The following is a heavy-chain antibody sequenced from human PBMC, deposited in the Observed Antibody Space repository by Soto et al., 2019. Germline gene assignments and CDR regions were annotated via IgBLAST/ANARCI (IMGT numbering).Heavy chain of an antibody. D-gene: IGHD3-10*01. J-gene: IGHJ6*02. CDR1: GFTVTSNY. CDR2: IYSGGST. CDR3: ARDPFGFGELYVAIDV. V-gene: IGHV3-53*02. Sequence: EVQLVETGGGLIQPGGSLRLSCAASGFTVTSNYMSWVRQAPGKGLEWVSVIYSGGSTYYADSVKGRFTISRDNSKNTLYLQMNSLRAEDTAVYYCARDPFGFGELYVAIDVWCQGTTVTVSS.